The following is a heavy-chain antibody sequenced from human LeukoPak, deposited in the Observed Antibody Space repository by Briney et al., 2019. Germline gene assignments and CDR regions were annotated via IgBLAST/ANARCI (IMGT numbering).Heavy chain of an antibody. CDR2: INPNSGGT. D-gene: IGHD3-22*01. CDR1: GYTFTGYY. J-gene: IGHJ4*02. V-gene: IGHV1-2*02. Sequence: ASVKVSCKASGYTFTGYYMHWVRQAPGQGLEWMGWINPNSGGTNYAQKFQGRVTMTRDTSISTAYMELSRLRSDDTAVYYCARGFPPRIYYDSSGYYSYYFDYWGQGTLVTVSS. CDR3: ARGFPPRIYYDSSGYYSYYFDY.